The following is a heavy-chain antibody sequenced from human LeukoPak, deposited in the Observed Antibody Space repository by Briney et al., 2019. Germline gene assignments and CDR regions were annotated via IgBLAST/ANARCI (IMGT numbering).Heavy chain of an antibody. J-gene: IGHJ4*02. D-gene: IGHD3-10*01. CDR3: TTQLLWFGELSGNFDY. CDR1: GFTLRNAG. V-gene: IGHV3-15*01. CDR2: FKSKTDGGTT. Sequence: GGSLRPSCVASGFTLRNAGMSWVRQAPGKGLEWVVRFKSKTDGGTTDYTAPVKGRFTISRDDSKNTLYLQMNSLKTEDTAVYYCTTQLLWFGELSGNFDYWGQGTLVTVSS.